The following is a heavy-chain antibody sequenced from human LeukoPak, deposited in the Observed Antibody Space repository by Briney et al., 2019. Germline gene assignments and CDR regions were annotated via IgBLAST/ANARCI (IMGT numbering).Heavy chain of an antibody. V-gene: IGHV3-7*05. CDR1: GVTFSSSW. CDR2: IKKDGREK. CDR3: AGGSGMDV. J-gene: IGHJ6*02. Sequence: GGSLRLSCAASGVTFSSSWMSWVPQAPGEGLEWLATIKKDGREKFYVDFLKGRFSISRDNDKNSLYLQMNRLGFDDTAVYYCAGGSGMDVWGQGTTVTVSS. D-gene: IGHD3-10*01.